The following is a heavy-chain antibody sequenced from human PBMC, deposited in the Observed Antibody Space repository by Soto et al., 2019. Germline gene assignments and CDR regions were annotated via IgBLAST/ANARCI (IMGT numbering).Heavy chain of an antibody. D-gene: IGHD3-3*01. CDR2: ISYDGSNK. CDR3: AKAFDRVVIMSLGY. CDR1: AVTFSSFG. Sequence: ALRLCCDASAVTFSSFGTHWVRQAPGKGLEWVAFISYDGSNKYYADSVKGRFTISRDNSKNTLYLQMNSLRAEDTAVYYCAKAFDRVVIMSLGYWGRRTLVTAPS. V-gene: IGHV3-30*18. J-gene: IGHJ4*02.